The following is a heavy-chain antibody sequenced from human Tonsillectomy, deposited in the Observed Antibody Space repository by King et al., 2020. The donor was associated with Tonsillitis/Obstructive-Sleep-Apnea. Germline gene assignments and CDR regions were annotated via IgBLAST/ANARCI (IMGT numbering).Heavy chain of an antibody. D-gene: IGHD3-3*01. Sequence: QLVQSGAEVKKPGSSVKVSCKASGGTFSSYATNWVRQAPGQGLEWMGGFIPIFGTANYAQKFQGRVTMTADESTSTAYMELSSLRSEDTAIYYCARARWTIDFWSGYNWFDPWGQGTLVTVSS. CDR1: GGTFSSYA. CDR3: ARARWTIDFWSGYNWFDP. J-gene: IGHJ5*02. V-gene: IGHV1-69*12. CDR2: FIPIFGTA.